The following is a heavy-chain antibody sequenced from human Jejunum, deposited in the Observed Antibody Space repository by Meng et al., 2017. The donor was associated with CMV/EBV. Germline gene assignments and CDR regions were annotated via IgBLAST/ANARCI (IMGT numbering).Heavy chain of an antibody. CDR1: GGSVNNYA. V-gene: IGHV1-69*12. CDR3: ARGFLNGYQPFDY. CDR2: IIAIFKTP. J-gene: IGHJ4*02. Sequence: QVQLMQSGDEVKEPGSSMKVSCKSSGGSVNNYAFNWVRQAPGQGLEWMGGIIAIFKTPNYAQKFQGRLTITADESTGTSYMELTSLTSEDTAVYYCARGFLNGYQPFDYWGQGTLVTVSS. D-gene: IGHD5-24*01.